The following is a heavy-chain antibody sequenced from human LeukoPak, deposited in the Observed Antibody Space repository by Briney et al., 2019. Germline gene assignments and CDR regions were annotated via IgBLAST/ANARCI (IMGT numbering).Heavy chain of an antibody. CDR3: AKDKDYAFDI. D-gene: IGHD3/OR15-3a*01. J-gene: IGHJ3*02. CDR1: GFTFDDYA. Sequence: PGGSLRLSCAASGFTFDDYAMHWVRQAPGKGLEWVSGISWNSGSIGYADSVKGRFTISRDNAKNSLYLQMDSPRAEDTALYYCAKDKDYAFDIWGQGTMVTVSS. CDR2: ISWNSGSI. V-gene: IGHV3-9*01.